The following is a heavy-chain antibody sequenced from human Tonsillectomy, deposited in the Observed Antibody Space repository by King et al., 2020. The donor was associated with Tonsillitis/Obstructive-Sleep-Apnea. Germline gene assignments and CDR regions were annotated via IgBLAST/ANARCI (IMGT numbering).Heavy chain of an antibody. CDR3: ARDGVDFDTFDI. CDR1: GGSISVYY. J-gene: IGHJ3*02. V-gene: IGHV4-59*01. CDR2: IYSSGST. Sequence: LQLQESGPGLVKPSETLSLTCTVSGGSISVYYWSWIRQPPGKGLEWIGYIYSSGSTNYNPSLKSRVTISVDTSKKQFPLKLTSVTAADTAVYYCARDGVDFDTFDIWGQGTMVTVSS. D-gene: IGHD3-9*01.